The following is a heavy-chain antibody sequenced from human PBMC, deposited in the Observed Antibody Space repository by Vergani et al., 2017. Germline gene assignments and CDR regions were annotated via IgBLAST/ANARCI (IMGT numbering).Heavy chain of an antibody. CDR1: GYTFTGYY. CDR2: INPNSGGT. Sequence: QVQLVQSGAEVKKPGASVKVSCKASGYTFTGYYMHWVRQAPGQGLEWMGWINPNSGGTTYAQKFQGRVTMTRDTSISTAYMERSRLRSDDTAVYYCARASSAHDAFESWGQGTMGTVSA. V-gene: IGHV1-2*02. CDR3: ARASSAHDAFES. D-gene: IGHD3-10*01. J-gene: IGHJ3*02.